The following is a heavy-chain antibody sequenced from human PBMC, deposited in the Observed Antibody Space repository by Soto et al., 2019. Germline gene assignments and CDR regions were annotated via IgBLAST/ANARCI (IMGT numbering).Heavy chain of an antibody. D-gene: IGHD3-22*01. CDR3: ARPPLDYYDSSAYGMDV. J-gene: IGHJ6*02. V-gene: IGHV1-46*01. CDR2: INPSGGSA. Sequence: ASVKVSCKASGYTFTSYYMHWVRQAPGQGLEWMGIINPSGGSASYAQKFQGRVTMTRDTSTSTVYMELSSLRSEDTAVYYCARPPLDYYDSSAYGMDVWGQGTTVTVSS. CDR1: GYTFTSYY.